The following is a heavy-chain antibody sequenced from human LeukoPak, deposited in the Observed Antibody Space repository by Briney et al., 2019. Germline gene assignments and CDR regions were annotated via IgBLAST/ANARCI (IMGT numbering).Heavy chain of an antibody. D-gene: IGHD6-19*01. V-gene: IGHV5-51*01. Sequence: GESLKISCKGSGYSFTSYWIGWVRQMPGKVLEWMGIIYPGDSDTRYSPSFQGQVTISADKSISTAYLQWSSLKASDTAMYYCARIAPYSSGRGRGGWFDYWXQGTLVTVSS. J-gene: IGHJ4*02. CDR2: IYPGDSDT. CDR1: GYSFTSYW. CDR3: ARIAPYSSGRGRGGWFDY.